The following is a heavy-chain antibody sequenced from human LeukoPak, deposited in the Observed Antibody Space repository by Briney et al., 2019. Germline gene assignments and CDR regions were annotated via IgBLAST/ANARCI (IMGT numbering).Heavy chain of an antibody. CDR2: ISAYNGNT. Sequence: GASVKVSCKASGYTFTSYGISWVRQAPGQGLDWMGWISAYNGNTNYAQKLQGRVTMTTDTSTSTAYMELRSLRSDDTAVYYCARDGHNSSGWYRHFDYWGQGTLVTVSS. CDR3: ARDGHNSSGWYRHFDY. CDR1: GYTFTSYG. D-gene: IGHD6-19*01. J-gene: IGHJ4*02. V-gene: IGHV1-18*01.